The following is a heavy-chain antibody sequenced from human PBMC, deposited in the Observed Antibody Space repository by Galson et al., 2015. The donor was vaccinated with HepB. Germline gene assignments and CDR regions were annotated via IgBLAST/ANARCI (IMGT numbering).Heavy chain of an antibody. CDR2: ISSSGSVT. Sequence: SLRLSCAASGFTFTDYYMSWIRQAPGKGLEWISYISSSGSVTYYADSVKGRFSISRDNAKNSLYLQMNSLRAEDTAMYYCARDRYCSGGSCYWRYQYYYMDVWGKGTTVTVSS. D-gene: IGHD2-15*01. J-gene: IGHJ6*03. CDR1: GFTFTDYY. V-gene: IGHV3-11*01. CDR3: ARDRYCSGGSCYWRYQYYYMDV.